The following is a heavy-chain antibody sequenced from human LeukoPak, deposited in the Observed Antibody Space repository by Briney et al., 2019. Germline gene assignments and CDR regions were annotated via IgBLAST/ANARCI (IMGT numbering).Heavy chain of an antibody. CDR1: GSTFSSYA. D-gene: IGHD3-16*01. J-gene: IGHJ4*02. CDR2: ISGSGGST. Sequence: GGSLRLSCAASGSTFSSYAMSWVRQAPGKGLEWVSAISGSGGSTYYAGSVKGRFTISRDNSKNLVYLQMNSLRDDDTAIYYCSKGRWGDTWGQGTLVTVSS. V-gene: IGHV3-23*01. CDR3: SKGRWGDT.